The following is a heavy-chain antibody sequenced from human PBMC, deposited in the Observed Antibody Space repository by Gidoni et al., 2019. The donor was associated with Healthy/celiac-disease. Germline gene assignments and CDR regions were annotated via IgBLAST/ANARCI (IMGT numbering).Heavy chain of an antibody. J-gene: IGHJ4*02. CDR3: ARDQGLRFLEWLLDY. Sequence: QVQLVQSGAEVKQPGASVKVSCKASGYTFTSYYMHWVRQAPGQGLEWMGIINPSGGSTSYAQKFQGRVTMTRDTSTSTVYMELSSLRSEDTAVYYCARDQGLRFLEWLLDYWGQGTLVTVSS. CDR1: GYTFTSYY. D-gene: IGHD3-3*01. V-gene: IGHV1-46*01. CDR2: INPSGGST.